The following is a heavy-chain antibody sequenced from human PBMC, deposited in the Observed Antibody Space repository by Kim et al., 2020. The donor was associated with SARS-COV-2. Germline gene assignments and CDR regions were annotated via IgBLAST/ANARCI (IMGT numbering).Heavy chain of an antibody. CDR3: ARDTEGWFDP. CDR2: IYYSGST. CDR1: GGSISSGGYY. D-gene: IGHD2-8*02. Sequence: SESLSLTCTVSGGSISSGGYYWSWIRQHPGKGLEWIGYIYYSGSTYYNPSLKSRVTISVDTSKNQFSLKLSSVTAADTAVYYCARDTEGWFDPWGQGTLVTVSS. V-gene: IGHV4-31*03. J-gene: IGHJ5*02.